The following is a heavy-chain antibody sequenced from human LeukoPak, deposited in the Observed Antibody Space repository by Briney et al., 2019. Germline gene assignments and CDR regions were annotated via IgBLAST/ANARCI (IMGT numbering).Heavy chain of an antibody. D-gene: IGHD5-18*01. CDR1: GFTFSSYA. Sequence: GGSLRLSCAASGFTFSSYAMHWVRQAPGKGLEWVAVISYDGSNKYYADSVKGRFTISRDNSKNTLYLQMNSLRAEDTAVYYCAKDFEYSYGIDYWGQGTLVTVSS. CDR2: ISYDGSNK. CDR3: AKDFEYSYGIDY. J-gene: IGHJ4*02. V-gene: IGHV3-30-3*01.